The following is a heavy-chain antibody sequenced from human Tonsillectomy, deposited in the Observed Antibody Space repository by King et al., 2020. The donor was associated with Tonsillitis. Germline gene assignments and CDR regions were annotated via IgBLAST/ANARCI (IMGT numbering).Heavy chain of an antibody. CDR1: GGSFSGYY. Sequence: VQLQQWGAGLLKPSETLSLTCAVYGGSFSGYYWSWIRQSPGKGLEWIGEINHSGSTTNNPSLESRVTISVDTPKSQFSLMRKSVTAADTAVYYCARQWNHVYYFDYWGQGTLVTVSS. CDR3: ARQWNHVYYFDY. V-gene: IGHV4-34*01. D-gene: IGHD3-10*01. J-gene: IGHJ4*02. CDR2: INHSGST.